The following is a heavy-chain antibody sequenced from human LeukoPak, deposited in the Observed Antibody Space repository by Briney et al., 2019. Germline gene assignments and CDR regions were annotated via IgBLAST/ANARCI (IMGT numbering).Heavy chain of an antibody. CDR1: GYTLTELS. J-gene: IGHJ6*02. D-gene: IGHD1-14*01. CDR3: ATDAALPTRTGYYYYGMDV. CDR2: FDPEDGET. V-gene: IGHV1-24*01. Sequence: ASVKVSCKVSGYTLTELSMHWVRQAPGKGLEWMGGFDPEDGETIYAQKFQGRVTMTEDTSTDTAYMELSSLRSEDTAVYYCATDAALPTRTGYYYYGMDVWGQGTTVTVSS.